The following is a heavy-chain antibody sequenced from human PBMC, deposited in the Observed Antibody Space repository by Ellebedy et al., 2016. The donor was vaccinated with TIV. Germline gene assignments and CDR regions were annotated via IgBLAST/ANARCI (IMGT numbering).Heavy chain of an antibody. CDR1: GGSTSRYY. CDR2: LYHSGSA. CDR3: AGVRHSWFDP. Sequence: MPSETLSLTCTVSGGSTSRYYWSWLRQPPGKGLEWIGYLYHSGSANYHPSLRSRVTISSDTSKKKITLTLTSVTAADTAIYYCAGVRHSWFDPWGQGTLVTVSS. J-gene: IGHJ5*02. V-gene: IGHV4-59*01.